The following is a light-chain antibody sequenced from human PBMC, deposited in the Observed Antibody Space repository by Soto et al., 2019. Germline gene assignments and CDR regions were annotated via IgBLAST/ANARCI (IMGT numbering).Light chain of an antibody. CDR2: EVS. Sequence: QSVLTQPASVSGSPGQSITISCTGTNSDVGGYNYVSWYQQHPGKAPKLMIYEVSKRPSGVSNRFSGSKSGNTASLTISGLKADDEAEYYCNSRTSSGSSVFGGGTKVTVL. V-gene: IGLV2-14*01. J-gene: IGLJ2*01. CDR1: NSDVGGYNY. CDR3: NSRTSSGSSV.